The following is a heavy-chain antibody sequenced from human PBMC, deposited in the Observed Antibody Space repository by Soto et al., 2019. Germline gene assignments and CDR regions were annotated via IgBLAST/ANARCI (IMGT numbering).Heavy chain of an antibody. V-gene: IGHV4-59*01. Sequence: SETLSLTCTVSDVSISSYYWSWIRQPPGKGLEWIGHISYTGSTKYNPSLKSRVTISVDTSKNQFSLKLTSVTAADTALYYCARDFSNYSWFDPWGQGTLVTVSS. CDR1: DVSISSYY. CDR3: ARDFSNYSWFDP. J-gene: IGHJ5*02. CDR2: ISYTGST. D-gene: IGHD4-4*01.